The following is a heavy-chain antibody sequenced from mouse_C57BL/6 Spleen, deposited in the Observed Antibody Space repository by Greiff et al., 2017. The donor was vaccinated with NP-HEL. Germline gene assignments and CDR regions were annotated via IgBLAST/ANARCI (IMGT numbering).Heavy chain of an antibody. J-gene: IGHJ2*01. CDR3: ARYLIYDYDGGGIDY. V-gene: IGHV7-3*01. Sequence: EVQRVESGGGLVQPGGSLSLSCAASGFTFTDYYMSWVRQPPGKALEWLGFIRNKANGYTTEYSASVKGRFTISRDNSQSILYLQMNALRAEDSATYYCARYLIYDYDGGGIDYWGQGTTLTVSS. D-gene: IGHD2-4*01. CDR2: IRNKANGYTT. CDR1: GFTFTDYY.